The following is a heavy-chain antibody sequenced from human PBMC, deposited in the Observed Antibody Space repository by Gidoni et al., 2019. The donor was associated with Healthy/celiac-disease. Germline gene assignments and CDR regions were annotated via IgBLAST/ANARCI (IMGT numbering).Heavy chain of an antibody. V-gene: IGHV3-30*18. Sequence: QVQLVESGGGVVQPGRSLRLSCAASGFTFSSYGMHWVRQAPGKGLEWVAVISYDGSNKYYADSVKGRFTISRDNSKNTLYLQMNSLRAEDTAVYYCAKVPYSGYDVDYWGQGTLVTVSS. CDR3: AKVPYSGYDVDY. CDR2: ISYDGSNK. CDR1: GFTFSSYG. D-gene: IGHD5-12*01. J-gene: IGHJ4*02.